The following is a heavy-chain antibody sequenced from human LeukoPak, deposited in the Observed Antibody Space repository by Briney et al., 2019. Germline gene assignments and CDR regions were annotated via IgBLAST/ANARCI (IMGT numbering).Heavy chain of an antibody. CDR3: ARETTGSYYLDY. CDR2: ITRSSTTI. CDR1: GFNFSIYS. D-gene: IGHD1-1*01. Sequence: GGSLRLSFAASGFNFSIYSMNWVRQAPGKGLEWVSYITRSSTTIYYADSVKGRFTISRDNAKNTLYLQMNSLRAEDTAVYYCARETTGSYYLDYWGQGTLVTVSS. V-gene: IGHV3-48*04. J-gene: IGHJ4*02.